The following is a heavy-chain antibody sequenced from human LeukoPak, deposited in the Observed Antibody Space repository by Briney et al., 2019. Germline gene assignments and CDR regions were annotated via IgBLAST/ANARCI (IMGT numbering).Heavy chain of an antibody. V-gene: IGHV4-59*01. D-gene: IGHD6-25*01. Sequence: TGGSLRLSCTASGFNFNNAWMSWIRQSPGKGLEWIGYVHHTGSRSYNPSLKSRVTISLDRDKSQFSLKLTSVTAADTAVYYCARERATSGRCRFDFWGQGALVTVSS. J-gene: IGHJ4*02. CDR3: ARERATSGRCRFDF. CDR1: GFNFNNAW. CDR2: VHHTGSR.